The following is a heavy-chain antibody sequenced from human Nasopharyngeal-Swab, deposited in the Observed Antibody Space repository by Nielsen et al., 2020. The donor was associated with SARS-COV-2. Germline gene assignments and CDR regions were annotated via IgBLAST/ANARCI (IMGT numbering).Heavy chain of an antibody. CDR1: GFTFSSYA. V-gene: IGHV3-23*01. J-gene: IGHJ4*02. Sequence: GESLKISCAASGFTFSSYAMSWVRQAPGKGLEWVSAISGSGGSTYYADSVKGRFTISRDNSKNTLYLQMNSLRAEDTAVYYCAKAAPGGLLMVYAIGDWGQGTLVTVSS. D-gene: IGHD2-8*01. CDR2: ISGSGGST. CDR3: AKAAPGGLLMVYAIGD.